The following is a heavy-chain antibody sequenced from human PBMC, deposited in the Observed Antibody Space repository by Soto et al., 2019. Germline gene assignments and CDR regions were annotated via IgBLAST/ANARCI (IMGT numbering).Heavy chain of an antibody. V-gene: IGHV3-49*03. CDR2: IRSKAYGGTT. J-gene: IGHJ5*02. D-gene: IGHD2-2*01. CDR1: GFTFGDYA. Sequence: PGGSLRLSCTASGFTFGDYAMSWFRQAPGKGLEWVGFIRSKAYGGTTEYAASVKGRFTISRDDSKSIAYLQMNSLKTEDTAVYYCTRVTLRIVVVPAAFDPWGQGTLVTVSS. CDR3: TRVTLRIVVVPAAFDP.